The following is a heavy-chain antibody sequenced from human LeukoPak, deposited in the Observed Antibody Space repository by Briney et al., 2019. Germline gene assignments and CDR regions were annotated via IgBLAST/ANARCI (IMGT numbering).Heavy chain of an antibody. D-gene: IGHD6-13*01. CDR2: ISYDGSNK. Sequence: GGSLRLSCAASGFTFSSYAMHWVRQAPGKGLEWVAVISYDGSNKYYADSVKGRFTISRDNSKNTLYLQMNSLRAEDTAVYYCGRDRGSSWPYYFDYWGQGTLVTVSS. CDR3: GRDRGSSWPYYFDY. J-gene: IGHJ4*02. V-gene: IGHV3-30-3*01. CDR1: GFTFSSYA.